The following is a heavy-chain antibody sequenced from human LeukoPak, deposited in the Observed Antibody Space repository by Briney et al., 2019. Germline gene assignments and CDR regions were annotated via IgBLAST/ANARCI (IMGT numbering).Heavy chain of an antibody. CDR2: IYYSGST. Sequence: SETLSLTCTVSGGSISSYYWSWIRQPPGKGLEWIGYIYYSGSTNYNPSLKSRVTISVDTSKNQFSLKLSSVTAADTAVYYCARGGWAGRIDCWGQGTLVTVSS. J-gene: IGHJ4*02. V-gene: IGHV4-59*01. D-gene: IGHD1-26*01. CDR3: ARGGWAGRIDC. CDR1: GGSISSYY.